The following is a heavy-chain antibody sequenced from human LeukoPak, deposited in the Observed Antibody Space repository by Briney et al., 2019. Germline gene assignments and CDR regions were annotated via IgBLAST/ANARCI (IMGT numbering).Heavy chain of an antibody. D-gene: IGHD3-16*02. V-gene: IGHV3-30*18. CDR1: GFTFSSYW. CDR3: AKDRGGTFGGVIAYFFDY. Sequence: GGSLRLSCAASGFTFSSYWMHWVRQAPGKGLEWVAVISYDGSNKYYADSVKGRFTISRDNSKNPLYLQMNSVRAEDTAVYYCAKDRGGTFGGVIAYFFDYWGQGTLVTVSS. J-gene: IGHJ4*02. CDR2: ISYDGSNK.